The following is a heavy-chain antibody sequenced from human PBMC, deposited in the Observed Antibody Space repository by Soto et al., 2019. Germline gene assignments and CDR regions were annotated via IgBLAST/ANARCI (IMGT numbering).Heavy chain of an antibody. D-gene: IGHD2-21*01. CDR1: GYTFTDYY. Sequence: ASVKVSCQASGYTFTDYYIHWVRQAPGQGLEWMGWINPNSGGTIYAQKSQGWVTMTRDTSISTAYMEVSRLRSDDTAVYYCARGVSVIYYYYYMDVWGKGTTVTVSS. CDR2: INPNSGGT. V-gene: IGHV1-2*04. CDR3: ARGVSVIYYYYYMDV. J-gene: IGHJ6*03.